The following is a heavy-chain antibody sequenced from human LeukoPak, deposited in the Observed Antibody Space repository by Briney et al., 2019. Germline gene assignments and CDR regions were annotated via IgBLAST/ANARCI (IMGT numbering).Heavy chain of an antibody. Sequence: GGSLRLSCAASGFTFSSYAMSWVRQAPGKGLEWVSAISGSGGSTYYADSVKGRFTISRDNSKNTLYLQMNSLRAEDTAVYYCVPYHIVVVTVQTPDFDYWGRGTLVTVSS. CDR1: GFTFSSYA. V-gene: IGHV3-23*01. CDR2: ISGSGGST. J-gene: IGHJ4*02. D-gene: IGHD2-21*02. CDR3: VPYHIVVVTVQTPDFDY.